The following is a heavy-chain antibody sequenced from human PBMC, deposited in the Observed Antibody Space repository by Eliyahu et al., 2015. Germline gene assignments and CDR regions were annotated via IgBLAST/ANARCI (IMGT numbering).Heavy chain of an antibody. D-gene: IGHD2-8*01. V-gene: IGHV3-30*18. CDR3: AKDRRQRCINSVCREAGY. J-gene: IGHJ4*02. CDR1: GFDFNAXG. Sequence: QVQLVESGGGVVQSGTSLRLSCVGSGFDFNAXGXHWLRQTPGKGLGWVAYMSYDGYNYYFGDSVKGRFTISRDNSKSTLYLEVSSLRSDDTGLYYCAKDRRQRCINSVCREAGYWGQGTLVTVSS. CDR2: MSYDGYNY.